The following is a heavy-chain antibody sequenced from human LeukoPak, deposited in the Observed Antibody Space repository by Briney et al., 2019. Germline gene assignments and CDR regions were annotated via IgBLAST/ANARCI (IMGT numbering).Heavy chain of an antibody. CDR3: ARMASGWLYGGNSLGFDP. CDR1: GDSVSSNSAA. D-gene: IGHD4-23*01. CDR2: TYYRSKWYN. Sequence: SQTLSLTCVISGDSVSSNSAAWNWIRQSPSRGLEWLGRTYYRSKWYNDYAVSVKSRITINPDTSKNQFSLQLNSVTPEDTAVYYCARMASGWLYGGNSLGFDPWGQGTLVTVSS. J-gene: IGHJ5*02. V-gene: IGHV6-1*01.